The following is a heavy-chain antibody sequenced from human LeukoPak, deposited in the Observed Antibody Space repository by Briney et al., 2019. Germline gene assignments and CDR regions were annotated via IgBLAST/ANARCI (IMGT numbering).Heavy chain of an antibody. Sequence: GGFLRLSCAASGFTFSSYAMSWVRQAPGKGLEWVSAISGSGGSTYYADSVKGRFTISRDNSKNTLYLQMNSLRAEDTAVYYCAKTVEMAWVYYFDYWGQGTLVTVSS. V-gene: IGHV3-23*01. CDR2: ISGSGGST. CDR3: AKTVEMAWVYYFDY. D-gene: IGHD5-24*01. J-gene: IGHJ4*02. CDR1: GFTFSSYA.